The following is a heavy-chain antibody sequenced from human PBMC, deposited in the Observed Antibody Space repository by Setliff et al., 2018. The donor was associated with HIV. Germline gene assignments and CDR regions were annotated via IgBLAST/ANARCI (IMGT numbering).Heavy chain of an antibody. CDR1: GGSFSGYH. Sequence: SETLSLTCAVYGGSFSGYHWNWIRQPPGKGLEWIGEINHSGRTNYNPSLKSRVTISVDTSKNQFSLKLRSVTAADTAMYYCARVSITYWYSIPTFYYYYMDVLGKGTKVTVSS. V-gene: IGHV4-34*01. J-gene: IGHJ6*03. D-gene: IGHD2-15*01. CDR3: ARVSITYWYSIPTFYYYYMDV. CDR2: INHSGRT.